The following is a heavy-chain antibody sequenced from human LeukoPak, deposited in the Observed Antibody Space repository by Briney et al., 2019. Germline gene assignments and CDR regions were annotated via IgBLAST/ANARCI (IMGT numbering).Heavy chain of an antibody. CDR2: IYYSGST. D-gene: IGHD3-22*01. Sequence: SETLSLTCTVSGGSLSSYYWSWIRKPPGKGLEWIGYIYYSGSTNYNPSLKSRVTISVDTSKNQFSLKLSSVTAADTAVYYCARQVMIALDYWGQGTLVTVSS. CDR3: ARQVMIALDY. V-gene: IGHV4-59*01. J-gene: IGHJ4*02. CDR1: GGSLSSYY.